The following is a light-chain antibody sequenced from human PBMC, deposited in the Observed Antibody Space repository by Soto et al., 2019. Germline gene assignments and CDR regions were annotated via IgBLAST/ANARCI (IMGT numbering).Light chain of an antibody. V-gene: IGKV3-20*01. CDR1: QSVSSSY. J-gene: IGKJ2*01. CDR2: GAS. CDR3: QQYGSSQYT. Sequence: EMVLTQSPGTLSLSPGERATLSCRASQSVSSSYLAWYQQKPGQAPRLLIYGASSRATGIPDRFSGSGYGTAFTLTISRLEPEDFAVYYCQQYGSSQYTFGQGTTLEIK.